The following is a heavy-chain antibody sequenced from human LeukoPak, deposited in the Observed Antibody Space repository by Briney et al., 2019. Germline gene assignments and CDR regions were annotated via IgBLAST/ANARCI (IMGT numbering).Heavy chain of an antibody. V-gene: IGHV4-61*01. CDR1: GGSVSSGSYY. CDR2: IFYTGST. J-gene: IGHJ4*02. CDR3: AREVSGGSVDFDY. Sequence: SETLSLTCTVSGGSVSSGSYYWSWIRQPPGKGLEWIGWIFYTGSTNYNPSLKSRVTISVDTSMTQFSLKLNSVTAADTALYYCAREVSGGSVDFDYWGQGTLVTVSS. D-gene: IGHD2-15*01.